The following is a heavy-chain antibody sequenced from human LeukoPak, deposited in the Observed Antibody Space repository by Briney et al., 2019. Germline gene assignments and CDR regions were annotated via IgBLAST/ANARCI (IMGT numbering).Heavy chain of an antibody. CDR1: GFTLSSYE. CDR2: ISSSGSTI. Sequence: GGSLRLSCAASGFTLSSYEMNWVRQAPGKGLEWGSYISSSGSTIYYADSVKGRFTISRDNAKNSLYLQMNSLRAEDTAVYYCARYYDSSGYYFFDYWGQGTLVTVSS. V-gene: IGHV3-48*03. D-gene: IGHD3-22*01. J-gene: IGHJ4*02. CDR3: ARYYDSSGYYFFDY.